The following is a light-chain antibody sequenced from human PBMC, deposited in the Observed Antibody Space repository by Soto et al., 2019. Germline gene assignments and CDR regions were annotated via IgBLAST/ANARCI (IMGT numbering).Light chain of an antibody. V-gene: IGKV3-20*01. CDR1: QSVSSNY. CDR3: QQYGSLPWT. J-gene: IGKJ1*01. Sequence: VLTHSPGTLSLSPGEKATLSCRASQSVSSNYLAWYQQKPGQAPRPLIYGASSRAIGIPDRFSGSGSGTDFTLTISRLEPEDFAVYYCQQYGSLPWTFGQGTKV. CDR2: GAS.